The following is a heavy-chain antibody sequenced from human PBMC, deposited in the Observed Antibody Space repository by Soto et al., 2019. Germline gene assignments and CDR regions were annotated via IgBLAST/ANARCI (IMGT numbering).Heavy chain of an antibody. J-gene: IGHJ4*02. CDR1: GFTFRNYD. Sequence: QVQLVASGGGLVQPGKSLGLSCAAAGFTFRNYDMHWVRQAPGKGLEWVAVIWSDGINRYYADSVQGQFTISRDNSKNTLFLQMNSLRVEDTAVYYCATYCGGDCYSGTYWGQGTLVTVSS. V-gene: IGHV3-33*01. CDR2: IWSDGINR. CDR3: ATYCGGDCYSGTY. D-gene: IGHD2-21*02.